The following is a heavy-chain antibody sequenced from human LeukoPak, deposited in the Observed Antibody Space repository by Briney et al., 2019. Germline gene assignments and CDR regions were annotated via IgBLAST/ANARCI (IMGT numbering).Heavy chain of an antibody. CDR2: INPNSGGT. CDR3: ARDWGAVAKRMYMDV. Sequence: ASVKVSCKASGYTFTGYYMHWVRQAPGQGLEWMGWINPNSGGTNYAQKFQGRVTMTRDTSISTAYMELSRLRSDDTAVYYCARDWGAVAKRMYMDVWGKGTTVTVSS. J-gene: IGHJ6*03. V-gene: IGHV1-2*02. CDR1: GYTFTGYY. D-gene: IGHD6-19*01.